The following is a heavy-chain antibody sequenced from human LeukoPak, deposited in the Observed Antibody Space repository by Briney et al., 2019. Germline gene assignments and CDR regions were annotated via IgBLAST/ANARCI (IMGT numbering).Heavy chain of an antibody. CDR3: ARRTVISYYYYYMDV. Sequence: SETLSLTCTVSGGSISSYFWSWIRQPPGKGLEWIGYISYSGSTNYNPSLKSRVTILVDTSKNQFSLKLTSVTAADTAVYYCARRTVISYYYYYMDVWGKGTTVTVSS. CDR2: ISYSGST. J-gene: IGHJ6*03. V-gene: IGHV4-59*01. CDR1: GGSISSYF. D-gene: IGHD2/OR15-2a*01.